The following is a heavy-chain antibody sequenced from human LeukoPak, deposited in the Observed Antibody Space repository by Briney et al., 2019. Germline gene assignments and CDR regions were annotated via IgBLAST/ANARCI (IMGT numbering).Heavy chain of an antibody. CDR2: IGSSGSAI. D-gene: IGHD3-22*01. CDR3: ARVYYCDSSGYQDSYFDY. CDR1: GFTFSSYE. J-gene: IGHJ4*02. Sequence: GGSLRLSCAASGFTFSSYEMIWVRQAPGKGLEWISYIGSSGSAIYYADSVKGRFTISRENAKNSLYLQMNSLRAEDTAVYYCARVYYCDSSGYQDSYFDYWGQGALVTVSS. V-gene: IGHV3-48*03.